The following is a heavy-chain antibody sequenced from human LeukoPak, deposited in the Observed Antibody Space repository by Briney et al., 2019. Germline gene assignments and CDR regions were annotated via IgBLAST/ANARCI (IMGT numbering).Heavy chain of an antibody. CDR1: GVTFNSYD. D-gene: IGHD2-2*01. J-gene: IGHJ6*03. CDR2: ISGNGGST. CDR3: AKDLRVIVVTYYMDV. V-gene: IGHV3-23*01. Sequence: GGTLRLSCAVSGVTFNSYDMSWVRQPPGKGLEWVSYISGNGGSTYYTDYVKGRFTISRDNSKNTLYLQMNSLRAEDTAAYYCAKDLRVIVVTYYMDVWGKGTTVTVSS.